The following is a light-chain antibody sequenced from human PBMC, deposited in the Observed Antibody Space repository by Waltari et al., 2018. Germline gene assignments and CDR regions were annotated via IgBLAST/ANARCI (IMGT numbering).Light chain of an antibody. V-gene: IGKV3-20*01. CDR3: QHYVRLPAT. Sequence: EIVLTQSPGTLSLAPGERATLPCRASQSVSRTLAWYQQKPGQAPSLLIYAASTRATGIPDRFSCSGSGTDFSLTISRLEPEDFAVYYCQHYVRLPATFGQGTKVEIK. CDR2: AAS. J-gene: IGKJ1*01. CDR1: QSVSRT.